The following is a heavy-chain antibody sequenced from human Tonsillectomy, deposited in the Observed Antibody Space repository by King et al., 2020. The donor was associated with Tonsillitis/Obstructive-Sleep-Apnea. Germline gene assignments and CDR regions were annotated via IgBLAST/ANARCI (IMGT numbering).Heavy chain of an antibody. V-gene: IGHV3-15*07. Sequence: VQLVESGGGLVKPGGSLRLSCAASGFTFSNAWMNWVRQAPGKGLEWVGRIKSKTDGGTTDYAAPVKGRFTISRDDSKNTLYLQMNSLKTEDTAVYYSTTEPRDIVVVPAAHYYYYYGMDVWGQGTTVTVSS. CDR3: TTEPRDIVVVPAAHYYYYYGMDV. J-gene: IGHJ6*02. CDR1: GFTFSNAW. CDR2: IKSKTDGGTT. D-gene: IGHD2-2*01.